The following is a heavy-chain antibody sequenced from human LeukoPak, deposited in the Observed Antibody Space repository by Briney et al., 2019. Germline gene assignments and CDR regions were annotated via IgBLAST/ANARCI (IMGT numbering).Heavy chain of an antibody. J-gene: IGHJ5*02. CDR2: INPNSGGI. CDR1: GYTFTGYY. CDR3: ARGEPPVLRFLEWLLENNWFDP. V-gene: IGHV1-2*02. D-gene: IGHD3-3*01. Sequence: ASVKVSCKASGYTFTGYYMHWVRQAPGQGLEWMGWINPNSGGINYAQKFQGRVTMTRDTSISTAYMELSRLRSDDTAVYYCARGEPPVLRFLEWLLENNWFDPWGQGTLVTVSS.